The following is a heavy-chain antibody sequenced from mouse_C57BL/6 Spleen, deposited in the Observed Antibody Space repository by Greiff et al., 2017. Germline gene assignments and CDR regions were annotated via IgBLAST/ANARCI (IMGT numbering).Heavy chain of an antibody. CDR1: GFTFSSYA. D-gene: IGHD3-2*02. Sequence: EVKLMESGEGLVKPGGSLKLSCAASGFTFSSYAMSWVRQTPEKRLEWVAYISSGGDYIYYADTVKGRFTISRDNARNTLYLQMSSLKSEDTAMYYCTRDEAAEDWYFDVWGTGTTVTVSS. J-gene: IGHJ1*03. CDR3: TRDEAAEDWYFDV. V-gene: IGHV5-9-1*02. CDR2: ISSGGDYI.